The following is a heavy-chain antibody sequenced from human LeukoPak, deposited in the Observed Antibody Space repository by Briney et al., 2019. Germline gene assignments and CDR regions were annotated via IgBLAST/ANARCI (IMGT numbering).Heavy chain of an antibody. CDR2: ISGSGGST. J-gene: IGHJ5*01. CDR1: GFTFSSHW. V-gene: IGHV3-23*01. D-gene: IGHD2-2*01. Sequence: GGSLRLSCAASGFTFSSHWMHWVRQAPGKGLEWVSGISGSGGSTYYADSVKGRFTISRDNTKNTLYLQMNSLRAEDTAVYYCAKDRHAPGRYCSSTSCFPSDSWGQGTLVTVSS. CDR3: AKDRHAPGRYCSSTSCFPSDS.